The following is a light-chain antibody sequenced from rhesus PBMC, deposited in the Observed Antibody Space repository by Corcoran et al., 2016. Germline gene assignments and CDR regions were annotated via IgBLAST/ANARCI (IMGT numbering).Light chain of an antibody. Sequence: DIVMTQTPLSLPVTPGEPASISCRSSQSLLHSYGNTYLDWYLQKQGQSPRLLIYKVTNRESGVPERFSGSGSGTDFKLKISRVEPEEVGAYDCIQSTKDPLTCGGGTKVEIK. CDR2: KVT. CDR3: IQSTKDPLT. V-gene: IGKV2S2*01. CDR1: QSLLHSYGNTY. J-gene: IGKJ4*01.